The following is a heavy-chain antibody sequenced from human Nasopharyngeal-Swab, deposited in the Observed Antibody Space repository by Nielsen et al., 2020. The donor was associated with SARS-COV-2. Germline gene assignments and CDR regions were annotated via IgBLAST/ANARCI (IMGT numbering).Heavy chain of an antibody. J-gene: IGHJ4*02. CDR2: IFSNDEK. CDR3: ARIIAYYDFWSGYYTTDY. D-gene: IGHD3-3*01. V-gene: IGHV2-26*01. Sequence: SGPTLVKPTETLTLTCTVSGFSLSNARMGVSWIRQPPGKALEWLAHIFSNDEKSYSTSLKSRLTISKDTSKSQVVLTMTNMDPVDTATYYCARIIAYYDFWSGYYTTDYWGQGTLVTVSS. CDR1: GFSLSNARMG.